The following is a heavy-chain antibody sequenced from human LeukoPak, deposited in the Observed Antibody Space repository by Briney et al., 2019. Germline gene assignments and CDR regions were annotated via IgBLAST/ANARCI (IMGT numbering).Heavy chain of an antibody. CDR1: GGSFSGYY. Sequence: KPSETLSLTCAVYGGSFSGYYWSLIRQHPGKGLERIGEIHHCGSTNYNPSLKSRVTISVDTSKNQFSLKLSSVTAAYTAVYYCARGPYYSSSLGVAKFRGPWLDYWGQGTLVTVSS. V-gene: IGHV4-34*01. CDR2: IHHCGST. CDR3: ARGPYYSSSLGVAKFRGPWLDY. J-gene: IGHJ4*02. D-gene: IGHD6-13*01.